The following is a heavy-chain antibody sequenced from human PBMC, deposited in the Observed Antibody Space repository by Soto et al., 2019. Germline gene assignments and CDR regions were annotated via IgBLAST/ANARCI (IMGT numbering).Heavy chain of an antibody. CDR2: IYYRGST. CDR3: ARDGREASGMDV. Sequence: SETLSLTCTVSGGSISSHYWSWVRQAPGKGLEWIGHIYYRGSTTYNPPLRSRSTISVDTSNNQFSLKLNSVTTADTAVYYCARDGREASGMDVWGQGTKVTVSS. J-gene: IGHJ6*02. CDR1: GGSISSHY. D-gene: IGHD1-26*01. V-gene: IGHV4-59*11.